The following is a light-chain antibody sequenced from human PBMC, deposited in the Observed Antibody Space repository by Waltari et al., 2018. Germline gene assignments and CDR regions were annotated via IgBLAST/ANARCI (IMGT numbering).Light chain of an antibody. J-gene: IGKJ4*01. CDR1: QSILYRSNNENY. CDR2: WAS. Sequence: DILMTQSPDSLAVSLGERATIHCKSSQSILYRSNNENYLAWYQQKPGQPPKLLIYWASTRESGVPDRFSGGGSGTDFTLTISSLQAEDVAIYYCQQYYNTPLTFGGGTKVEIK. CDR3: QQYYNTPLT. V-gene: IGKV4-1*01.